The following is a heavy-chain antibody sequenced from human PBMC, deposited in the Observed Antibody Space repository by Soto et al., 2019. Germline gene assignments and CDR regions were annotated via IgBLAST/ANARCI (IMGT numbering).Heavy chain of an antibody. CDR1: GYTFTSYG. CDR2: INPNSGGT. J-gene: IGHJ4*02. CDR3: ARTYYDFWSGYSPFDY. Sequence: ASVKVSCKASGYTFTSYGISWVRQAPGQGLEWMGWINPNSGGTNYAQKFQGWVTMTRDTSISTAYMELSRLRSDDTAVYYCARTYYDFWSGYSPFDYWGQRTLVTVSS. D-gene: IGHD3-3*01. V-gene: IGHV1-2*04.